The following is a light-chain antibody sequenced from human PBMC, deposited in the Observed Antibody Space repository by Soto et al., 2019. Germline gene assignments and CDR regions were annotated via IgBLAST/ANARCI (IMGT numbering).Light chain of an antibody. CDR1: ENSASY. CDR3: QQTFSLPYT. CDR2: SAS. J-gene: IGKJ2*01. V-gene: IGKV1-39*01. Sequence: IQMTQSPSSLSASVGDRVTVNCRTSENSASYVSWFQQRPGKAPNLLIYSASTLHTGVSSRFSGNGSETHFTLTVERLQAEDVATYYCQQTFSLPYTFGQGTKVEI.